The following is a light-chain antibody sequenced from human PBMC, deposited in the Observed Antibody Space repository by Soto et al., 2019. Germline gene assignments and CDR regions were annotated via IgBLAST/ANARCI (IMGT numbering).Light chain of an antibody. CDR2: GAS. J-gene: IGKJ1*01. V-gene: IGKV1-5*01. CDR3: QLYTSYPLT. CDR1: QSISTW. Sequence: DIQMTQSPSTLSASVGDRVTITCRASQSISTWLAWYQQKPGQAPKLLIYGASSVESGVPSRFSGSGSGTDFALTISSLQPDDFATYDCQLYTSYPLTFGQGTKVEIK.